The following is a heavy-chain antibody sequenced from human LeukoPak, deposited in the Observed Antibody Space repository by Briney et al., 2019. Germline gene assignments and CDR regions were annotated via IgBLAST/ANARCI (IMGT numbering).Heavy chain of an antibody. CDR3: AREYGSGSFFDY. CDR1: GFTFSSYG. J-gene: IGHJ4*02. CDR2: IWYDGSNK. Sequence: GGSLRLSCAASGFTFSSYGMHWVRQAPGKGLEWVAVIWYDGSNKYYADSVKGRFTIARDNSKNTLYLQMNRLRAADTDVYYCAREYGSGSFFDYWGQGTLVTVSS. V-gene: IGHV3-33*01. D-gene: IGHD3-10*01.